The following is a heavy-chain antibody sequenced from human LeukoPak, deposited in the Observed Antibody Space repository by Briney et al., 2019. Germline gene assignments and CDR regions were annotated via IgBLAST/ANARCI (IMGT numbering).Heavy chain of an antibody. J-gene: IGHJ4*02. CDR1: GYTFTSYG. CDR3: ARDRLRFGELLPFDY. D-gene: IGHD3-10*01. V-gene: IGHV1-18*01. Sequence: GASVKVSCKASGYTFTSYGISWVRQAPGQGLEWMGWISAYNGNTNYAQKLQGRVTMTTDTSTSTAYMELRSLRSDDTAVYYCARDRLRFGELLPFDYWGQGTLVTVSP. CDR2: ISAYNGNT.